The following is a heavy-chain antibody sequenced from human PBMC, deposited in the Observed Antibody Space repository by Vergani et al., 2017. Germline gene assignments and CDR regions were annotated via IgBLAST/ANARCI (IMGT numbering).Heavy chain of an antibody. CDR1: GFTFSSYA. V-gene: IGHV3-23*01. CDR2: ISARYPST. D-gene: IGHD3-22*01. CDR3: AGLSYDTTPYLQGGYDC. Sequence: EVHLLESGGGLVQPGGSLRLSCAASGFTFSSYAMSWVRQAPGKGLEWVSAISARYPSTYYADSVKGRFTISRDNSKNMLYLQMNRLRAEDTAVYYCAGLSYDTTPYLQGGYDCWGQGTLVSVSS. J-gene: IGHJ4*02.